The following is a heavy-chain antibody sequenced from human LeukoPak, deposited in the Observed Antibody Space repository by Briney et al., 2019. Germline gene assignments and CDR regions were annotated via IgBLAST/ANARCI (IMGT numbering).Heavy chain of an antibody. Sequence: GGSLRLSCAASGFIFSSYSMNWVRQAPGKGLERVSSISSSSSYIYYADSVKGRFTISRDNAKNSLYLQMNSLRAEDTAVYYCARPGTAAAGTGWFDPWGQGTLVTVSS. V-gene: IGHV3-21*01. CDR2: ISSSSSYI. CDR3: ARPGTAAAGTGWFDP. J-gene: IGHJ5*02. CDR1: GFIFSSYS. D-gene: IGHD6-13*01.